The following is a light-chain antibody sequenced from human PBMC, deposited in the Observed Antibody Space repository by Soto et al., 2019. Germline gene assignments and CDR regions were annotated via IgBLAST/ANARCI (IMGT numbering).Light chain of an antibody. CDR2: EVS. Sequence: HSALTQPPSASGSPGQSVTISCTGTSSDVGGYNYVSWHQQHPGKAPKLMIYEVSERPSGVPDRFSGSKSSNTASLTVSGLQAEDEADYYCSSYAGSNNFVFGTGTKVTVL. CDR3: SSYAGSNNFV. V-gene: IGLV2-8*01. CDR1: SSDVGGYNY. J-gene: IGLJ1*01.